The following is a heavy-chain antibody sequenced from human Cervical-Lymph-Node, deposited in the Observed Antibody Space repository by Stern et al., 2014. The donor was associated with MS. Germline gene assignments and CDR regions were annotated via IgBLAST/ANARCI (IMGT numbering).Heavy chain of an antibody. CDR2: IIPTIGTP. CDR1: GGTFSTDA. V-gene: IGHV1-69*12. D-gene: IGHD4-17*01. Sequence: QDQLVQSGSEVKKPGSSVKVSCRASGGTFSTDAVNRVRLAPGQGLEWMGGIIPTIGTPKYAQKFQGRVTITADESTYTAYLQLGSLIPEDTGVYYCARGDQDYGDYDRGMDVWGQGTTVTVSS. J-gene: IGHJ6*02. CDR3: ARGDQDYGDYDRGMDV.